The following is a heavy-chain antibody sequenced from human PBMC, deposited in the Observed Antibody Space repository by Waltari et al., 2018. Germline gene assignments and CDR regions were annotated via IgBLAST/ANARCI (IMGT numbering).Heavy chain of an antibody. CDR2: IYNSGRT. CDR1: GYSISSGYY. Sequence: QVQLQESGPGLVKPSETLSLTCAVSGYSISSGYYWGWIRRPPGKGLEWIGSIYNSGRTHYNPSVKSRFTISVDTSKTQFFLKLSFVTAADTVVYYCARDRKVNYDDSSGYGYWGQGTLVTVSS. V-gene: IGHV4-38-2*02. J-gene: IGHJ4*02. CDR3: ARDRKVNYDDSSGYGY. D-gene: IGHD3-22*01.